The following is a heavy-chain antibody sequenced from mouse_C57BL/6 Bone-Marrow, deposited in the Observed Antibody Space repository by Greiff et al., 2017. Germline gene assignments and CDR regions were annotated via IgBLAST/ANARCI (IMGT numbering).Heavy chain of an antibody. CDR3: TTISYGPWYFDV. CDR2: IYPGNSDT. CDR1: GYTFTSYW. V-gene: IGHV1-5*01. J-gene: IGHJ1*03. D-gene: IGHD1-1*01. Sequence: VQLQQSGTVLARPGASVKMSCKTSGYTFTSYWMHWVKQRPGQGLEWIGAIYPGNSDTSYNQKFKGKAKLTAVTSASTAYMELSSLTNEDSAVYYCTTISYGPWYFDVWGTGTTVTVSS.